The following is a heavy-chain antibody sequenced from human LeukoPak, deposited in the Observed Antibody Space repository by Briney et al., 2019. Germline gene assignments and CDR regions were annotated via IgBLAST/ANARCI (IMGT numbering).Heavy chain of an antibody. V-gene: IGHV3-53*01. Sequence: GGSPRLSCAASGFTVSSNHMSWLRQAPGMGLEWVSVIYSGDSTYYADSVKGRFTISRDISKNTVSLQMNSLRVEDTAVYYCAGGIAAAPVGERKDYWGQGTLVTVSS. CDR2: IYSGDST. CDR1: GFTVSSNH. CDR3: AGGIAAAPVGERKDY. D-gene: IGHD6-13*01. J-gene: IGHJ4*02.